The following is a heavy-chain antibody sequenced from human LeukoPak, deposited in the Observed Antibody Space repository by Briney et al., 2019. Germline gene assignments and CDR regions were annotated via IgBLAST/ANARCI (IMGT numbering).Heavy chain of an antibody. V-gene: IGHV4-59*04. CDR2: IYYSGST. Sequence: PSETLSLTCTVSGGSISSYYWSWIRQPPGKGLEWIGYIYYSGSTYYNPSLKSRVTISVDTSKNQFSLKLSSVTAADTAVYYCATNLGMVRGVRYYFDYWGQGTLVTVSS. CDR1: GGSISSYY. CDR3: ATNLGMVRGVRYYFDY. J-gene: IGHJ4*02. D-gene: IGHD3-10*01.